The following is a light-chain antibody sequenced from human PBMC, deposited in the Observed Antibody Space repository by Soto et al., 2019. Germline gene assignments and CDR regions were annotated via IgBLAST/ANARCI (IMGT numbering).Light chain of an antibody. CDR3: QHYNSYGT. J-gene: IGKJ1*01. Sequence: EIPVTKSASTLPACVGDGVTMXCRASQSIDRWFGWYQQIKGKAPKILIYHASNLETGVTSMFSGSGYGKEFNITISILQPDDLATYDCQHYNSYGTFGQGTKVDI. CDR1: QSIDRW. V-gene: IGKV1-5*01. CDR2: HAS.